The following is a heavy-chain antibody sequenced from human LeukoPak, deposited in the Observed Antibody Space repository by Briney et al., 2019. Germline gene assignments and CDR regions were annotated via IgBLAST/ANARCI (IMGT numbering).Heavy chain of an antibody. J-gene: IGHJ4*02. D-gene: IGHD4-17*01. Sequence: SQTLSLTCTVSGGPITNYYWNWIRQPPGKGLEWLGHIYYSGSTKYNPSLKSRVSMSVDSSKNQISLRLTSVTAADTAVYYCARDRGYGDPFDCWGQGTLVIVSS. V-gene: IGHV4-59*01. CDR1: GGPITNYY. CDR2: IYYSGST. CDR3: ARDRGYGDPFDC.